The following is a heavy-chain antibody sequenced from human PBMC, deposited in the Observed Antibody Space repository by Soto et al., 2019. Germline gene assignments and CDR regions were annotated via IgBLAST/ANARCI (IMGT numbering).Heavy chain of an antibody. CDR3: ARPYYYDSSGYLAY. CDR2: IIPIFGTA. J-gene: IGHJ4*02. Sequence: SVKVSCKASGGTFSSYAISWVRQAPGQGLEWMGGIIPIFGTANYAQKLQGRVTMTTDTSTSTAYMELRSLRSDDTAVYYCARPYYYDSSGYLAYWGQGTLVTVSS. CDR1: GGTFSSYA. V-gene: IGHV1-69*05. D-gene: IGHD3-22*01.